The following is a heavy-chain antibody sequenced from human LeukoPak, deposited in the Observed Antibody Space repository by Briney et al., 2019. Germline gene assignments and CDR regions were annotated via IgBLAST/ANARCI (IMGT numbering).Heavy chain of an antibody. CDR2: INSDGSST. D-gene: IGHD2-2*01. CDR1: GFTFSNYW. J-gene: IGHJ6*03. Sequence: GGSLRLSCAASGFTFSNYWMHWVRQAPGKGLVWVSCINSDGSSTSYADSVKGRFTISRDNAKNTLYLQMNSLGAEDTAVYYCERKYLSIDVWGRGTSVTVSS. CDR3: ERKYLSIDV. V-gene: IGHV3-74*01.